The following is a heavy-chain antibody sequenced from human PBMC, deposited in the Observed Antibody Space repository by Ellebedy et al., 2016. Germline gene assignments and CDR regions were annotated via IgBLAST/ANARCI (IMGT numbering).Heavy chain of an antibody. D-gene: IGHD1-1*01. CDR3: ARWNGAWNAFDV. CDR1: SDSVTSAY. V-gene: IGHV4-59*02. Sequence: SETLSLTCHISSDSVTSAYWNWIRRPPGKGLEWIGFAFHTGATFYSPSLKSRVTMSVDTSKSQFSLRLTSVTAADTAVYYCARWNGAWNAFDVWGHGTMVTVSS. J-gene: IGHJ3*01. CDR2: AFHTGAT.